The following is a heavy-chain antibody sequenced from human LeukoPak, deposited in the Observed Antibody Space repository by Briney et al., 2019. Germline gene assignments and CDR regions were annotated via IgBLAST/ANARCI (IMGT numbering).Heavy chain of an antibody. CDR3: ARSRIGRHWFDP. V-gene: IGHV3-23*01. Sequence: PGGSLRLSCAASGFTFTSSAMSWVRQAPGKGLEWVSTISASGLSTYHADSVTGRFTISRGNSKNTLYLQMNSLKAEDTAVYYCARSRIGRHWFDPWPQGSLVTVS. D-gene: IGHD1-1*01. J-gene: IGHJ5*02. CDR2: ISASGLST. CDR1: GFTFTSSA.